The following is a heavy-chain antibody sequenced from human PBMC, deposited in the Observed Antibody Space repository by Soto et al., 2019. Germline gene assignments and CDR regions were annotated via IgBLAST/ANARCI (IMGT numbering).Heavy chain of an antibody. CDR3: ARGLAGTNS. D-gene: IGHD1-7*01. CDR2: IYYSGST. V-gene: IGHV4-30-4*01. J-gene: IGHJ5*02. Sequence: PSETLSLTCTVSGGSISSGDYYWSWIRQPPGKGLEWFGYIYYSGSTYYNPSLKSRVTLSVDTSKNQFSLKLSFVTAADTAVYYCARGLAGTNSWGQGTLVTVSS. CDR1: GGSISSGDYY.